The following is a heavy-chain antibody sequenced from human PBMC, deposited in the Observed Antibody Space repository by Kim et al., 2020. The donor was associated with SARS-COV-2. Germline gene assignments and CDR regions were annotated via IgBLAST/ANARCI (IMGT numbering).Heavy chain of an antibody. CDR2: INTNTGKP. J-gene: IGHJ3*01. CDR1: GNTFSSYA. V-gene: IGHV7-4-1*02. D-gene: IGHD3-10*01. CDR3: ASSMVYRVISAFDL. Sequence: ASVKVSCKASGNTFSSYAMNWVRQAPGQGLEWMGWINTNTGKPAYAQGFTGRFVFSLDTSVSTTYLQISSLKSEDTAVYYCASSMVYRVISAFDLWGQGTMVTVSS.